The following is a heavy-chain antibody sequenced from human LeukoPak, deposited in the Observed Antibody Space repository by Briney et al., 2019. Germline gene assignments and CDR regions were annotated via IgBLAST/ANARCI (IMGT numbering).Heavy chain of an antibody. J-gene: IGHJ5*02. Sequence: GGSLRLSCAASGFTFSSYGMHWVRQAPGKGLEWVAVISYDGSNKYYAGSVKGRFTISRDNSKNTLYLQMNSLRAEDTAVYCCAKDPSKQQLVRGWFDPWGQGTLVTVSS. D-gene: IGHD6-13*01. V-gene: IGHV3-30*18. CDR3: AKDPSKQQLVRGWFDP. CDR1: GFTFSSYG. CDR2: ISYDGSNK.